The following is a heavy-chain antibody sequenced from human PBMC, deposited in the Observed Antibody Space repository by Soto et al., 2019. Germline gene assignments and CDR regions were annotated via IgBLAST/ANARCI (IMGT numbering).Heavy chain of an antibody. D-gene: IGHD3-16*02. J-gene: IGHJ6*02. Sequence: PGESLKIACNGSGYSFTSYWISWVRQMPGKGLEWMGRIDPSDSYTNYSPSFQGHVTISADKSISTAYLQWSSLKASDTAMYYCARQGGMITFGGVIVPYDYYGMDVWGQGTTVTVSS. CDR2: IDPSDSYT. CDR1: GYSFTSYW. V-gene: IGHV5-10-1*01. CDR3: ARQGGMITFGGVIVPYDYYGMDV.